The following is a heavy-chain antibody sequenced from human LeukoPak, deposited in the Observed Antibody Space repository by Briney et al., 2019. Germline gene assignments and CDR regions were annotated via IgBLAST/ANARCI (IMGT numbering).Heavy chain of an antibody. J-gene: IGHJ5*02. CDR2: IYTSGST. Sequence: PSETLSLTCTVSGGSISSYYWSWIRQPAGKGLEWIGRIYTSGSTNYNPSLKSRVTMSVDTSKNQFSLKLSSVTAADTAVYYRARGAGILTGYSPPRWFDPWGQGTLVTVSS. V-gene: IGHV4-4*07. D-gene: IGHD3-9*01. CDR1: GGSISSYY. CDR3: ARGAGILTGYSPPRWFDP.